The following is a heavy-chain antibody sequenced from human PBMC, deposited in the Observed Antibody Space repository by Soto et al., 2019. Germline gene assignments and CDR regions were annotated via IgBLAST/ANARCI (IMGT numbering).Heavy chain of an antibody. J-gene: IGHJ6*02. V-gene: IGHV3-30-3*01. CDR3: ARDQTYYYGSGSYYNVDYYYYGMDV. CDR1: GFTFSSYA. D-gene: IGHD3-10*01. Sequence: VQLVESGGGVVQPGRSLRLSCAASGFTFSSYAMHWVRQAPGKGLEWVAVISYDGSNKYYADSVKGRFTISRDNSKNTLYLQMNSLRAEDTAVYYCARDQTYYYGSGSYYNVDYYYYGMDVWGQGTTVTVSS. CDR2: ISYDGSNK.